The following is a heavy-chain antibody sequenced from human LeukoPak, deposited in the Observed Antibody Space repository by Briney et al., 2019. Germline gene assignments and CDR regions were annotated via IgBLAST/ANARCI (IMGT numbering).Heavy chain of an antibody. CDR1: GFTFSNAW. CDR2: IKSKTDGGTT. V-gene: IGHV3-15*01. CDR3: TTRNSVVPAAITPRSQHYYYYYMDI. Sequence: PGGSLRLSCAASGFTFSNAWMSWVRQAPGKGLEWVGRIKSKTDGGTTDYAAPVKGRFTISRDDSKNTLYLQMNSLKTEDTAVYYCTTRNSVVPAAITPRSQHYYYYYMDIWGKGTTVTVSS. D-gene: IGHD2-2*01. J-gene: IGHJ6*03.